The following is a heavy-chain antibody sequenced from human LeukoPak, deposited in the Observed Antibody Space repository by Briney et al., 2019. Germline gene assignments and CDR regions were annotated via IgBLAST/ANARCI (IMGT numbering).Heavy chain of an antibody. CDR3: ARAYYDSSGYHY. J-gene: IGHJ4*02. V-gene: IGHV4-38-2*02. CDR2: IYHSGST. D-gene: IGHD3-22*01. CDR1: GYSISSGYY. Sequence: SETLSLTCTVSGYSISSGYYWGWIRQPPGKGLEWIGSIYHSGSTYYNPSLKSRVTISVDTSKNQFSLKLSSVTAADTAVYYCARAYYDSSGYHYWGQGTLVTVSS.